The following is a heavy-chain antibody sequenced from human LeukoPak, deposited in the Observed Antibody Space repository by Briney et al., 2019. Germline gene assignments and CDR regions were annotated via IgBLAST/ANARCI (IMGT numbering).Heavy chain of an antibody. CDR2: ITTRTTNYAT. J-gene: IGHJ4*02. D-gene: IGHD1-26*01. Sequence: GGSLRLSCSASGFVFSDSHIHWVRQASGKGLEWVGRITTRTTNYATQYGSSVKGRFTISRDDSQKTAYLQMNTLTIEDTAVYFCTTYIRGHYWGQGTLVTASA. CDR3: TTYIRGHY. CDR1: GFVFSDSH. V-gene: IGHV3-73*01.